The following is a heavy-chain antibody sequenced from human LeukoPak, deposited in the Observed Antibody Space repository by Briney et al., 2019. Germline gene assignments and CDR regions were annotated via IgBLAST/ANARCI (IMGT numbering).Heavy chain of an antibody. V-gene: IGHV3-21*01. D-gene: IGHD6-19*01. CDR2: ISSSSSYI. Sequence: GGSLRLSCAASGFTFSSYSMNRVRQAPGKGLEWVSSISSSSSYIYYADSVKGRFTISRDNAKNSLYLQMNSLRAEDTAVYYCARASGYTSGWYDDAFDIWGQGTMVTVSS. CDR3: ARASGYTSGWYDDAFDI. CDR1: GFTFSSYS. J-gene: IGHJ3*02.